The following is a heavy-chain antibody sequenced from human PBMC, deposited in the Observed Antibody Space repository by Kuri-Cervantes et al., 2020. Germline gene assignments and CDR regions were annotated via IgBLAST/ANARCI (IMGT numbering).Heavy chain of an antibody. CDR3: AKAVSSTSWYKFDY. CDR1: GFTFSSYE. D-gene: IGHD6-13*01. J-gene: IGHJ4*02. Sequence: GGSLRLSCAASGFTFSSYEMNWVRQAPGKGLEWVSGISGGGGSTYYADSVKGRFTISRDNSNNTLSLQMDSLRAEDTAAYFCAKAVSSTSWYKFDYWGQGTLVTVSS. V-gene: IGHV3-23*01. CDR2: ISGGGGST.